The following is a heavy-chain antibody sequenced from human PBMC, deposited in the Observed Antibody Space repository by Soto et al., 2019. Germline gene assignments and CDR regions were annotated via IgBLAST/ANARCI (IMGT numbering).Heavy chain of an antibody. CDR3: AKDDTGP. Sequence: PGGSLRLSCAASGFTFSSYGMHWVRQAPGKGLEWVAVISYDGSNKYYADSVKGRFTISRDNSKNTLYLQMNSLRAEDTAVYYCAKDDTGPWGQGTLVTVSS. CDR1: GFTFSSYG. D-gene: IGHD5-18*01. CDR2: ISYDGSNK. J-gene: IGHJ5*02. V-gene: IGHV3-30*18.